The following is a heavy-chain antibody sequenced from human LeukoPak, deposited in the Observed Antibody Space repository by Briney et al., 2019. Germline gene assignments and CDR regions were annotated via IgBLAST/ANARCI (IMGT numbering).Heavy chain of an antibody. V-gene: IGHV3-20*04. CDR2: INWNGGST. CDR3: ARDLVVAGLVP. D-gene: IGHD3-22*01. Sequence: PGGSLRLSCAASGFTFDDYGMTWVRQAPGKGLEWVSGINWNGGSTGYADSVKGRFTISRDSSTNTLFLQMNSLRAEDTAIYYCARDLVVAGLVPWGQGTLVLVSS. CDR1: GFTFDDYG. J-gene: IGHJ5*02.